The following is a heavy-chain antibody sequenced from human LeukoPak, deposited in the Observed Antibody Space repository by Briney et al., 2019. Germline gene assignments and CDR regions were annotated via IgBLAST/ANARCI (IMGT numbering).Heavy chain of an antibody. J-gene: IGHJ4*02. CDR1: GGSFSGYY. Sequence: SETLSLTCAVYGGSFSGYYWSWIRQPPGKGLEWIGEINHSGSTNYNPSLRSRVTISVDTSKNQFSLKLSSVTAADTAVYYCARERRTSPRRGYPYDFWSGYPDYWGQGTLVTVSS. V-gene: IGHV4-34*01. CDR3: ARERRTSPRRGYPYDFWSGYPDY. D-gene: IGHD3-3*01. CDR2: INHSGST.